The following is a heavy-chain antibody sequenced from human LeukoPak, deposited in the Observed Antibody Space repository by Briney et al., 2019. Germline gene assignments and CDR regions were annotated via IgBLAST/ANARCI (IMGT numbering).Heavy chain of an antibody. CDR2: ISHDGSNK. CDR1: GFTFSSYG. J-gene: IGHJ4*02. D-gene: IGHD3-10*01. Sequence: GRSLRLSCEASGFTFSSYGMHWVRRAPGKGLERMTVISHDGSNKYYVDSVKGRFTISRDNSKSTLYLQMNSLRAEDTAVYYCAKEGYYGSGSFPDSWGQGTLVTVSS. V-gene: IGHV3-30*18. CDR3: AKEGYYGSGSFPDS.